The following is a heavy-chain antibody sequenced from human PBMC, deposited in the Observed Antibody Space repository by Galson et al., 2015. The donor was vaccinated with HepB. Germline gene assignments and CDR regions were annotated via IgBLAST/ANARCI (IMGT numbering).Heavy chain of an antibody. Sequence: QSGAEVKKPGESLKISCKGSGYSFTSYWIGWVRQMPGKGLEWMGIIYPGDSDTRYSPSFQGQVTISADKSISAAYLQWSSLKASDTAMYYCARQAGWELNHGLYFDYWGQGTLVTVSS. CDR1: GYSFTSYW. D-gene: IGHD4-23*01. J-gene: IGHJ4*02. CDR3: ARQAGWELNHGLYFDY. CDR2: IYPGDSDT. V-gene: IGHV5-51*01.